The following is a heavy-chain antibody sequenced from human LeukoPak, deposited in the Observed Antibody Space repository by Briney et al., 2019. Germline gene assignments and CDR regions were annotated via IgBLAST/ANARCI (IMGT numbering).Heavy chain of an antibody. V-gene: IGHV4-4*07. CDR1: SGFVSSYY. CDR3: ARDSGFFAS. D-gene: IGHD3-10*01. CDR2: IYSSGST. Sequence: SETLSLTCTVSSGFVSSYYWSWLRQPAGKGLEWIGRIYSSGSTTYNPSLKGRVTMSVDTSKSQFSLKLNSVTAADTAVYYCARDSGFFASWGQGTLVTVSA. J-gene: IGHJ4*02.